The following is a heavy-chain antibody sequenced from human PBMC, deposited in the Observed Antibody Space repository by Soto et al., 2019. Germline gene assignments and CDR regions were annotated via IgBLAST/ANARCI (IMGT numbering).Heavy chain of an antibody. Sequence: SETLSLTCAVSGGSISTTNWWSWVRQPPGKGLEWIGEIYHSGSTNYNPSLKSRVTISVDMSKNQFSLKLSSVTAADTAVYYCARHPERIAQIGWFDPWGQGTLVTVSS. V-gene: IGHV4-4*02. J-gene: IGHJ5*02. D-gene: IGHD6-13*01. CDR3: ARHPERIAQIGWFDP. CDR2: IYHSGST. CDR1: GGSISTTNW.